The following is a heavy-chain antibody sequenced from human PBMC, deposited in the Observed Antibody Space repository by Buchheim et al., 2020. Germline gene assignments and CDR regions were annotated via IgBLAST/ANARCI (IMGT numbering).Heavy chain of an antibody. CDR1: GFTFSRAA. CDR3: AKEIRPNDY. Sequence: EVQLVESGGDLVQPGGSLRLSCAVSGFTFSRAAMTWFRQAPGKGLQWVSSIDIGGDKTYYADSVEGRFSISRDNSKSKLYLQMNSLRAEDTAVYYCAKEIRPNDYWGQGTL. D-gene: IGHD1-1*01. V-gene: IGHV3-23*04. CDR2: IDIGGDKT. J-gene: IGHJ4*02.